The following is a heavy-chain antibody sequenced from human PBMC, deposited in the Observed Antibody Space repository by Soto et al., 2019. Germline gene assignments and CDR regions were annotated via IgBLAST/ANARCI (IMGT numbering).Heavy chain of an antibody. V-gene: IGHV3-30-3*01. Sequence: QAQLVESGGGVVQPGRSLRLSCAASGLNFNTYAMHWVRQAPGKGLEGVAVISYDGNKKYYEDSVQGRFTISRYNSNNPLGRQMNSLRAAATAVYYWARDVVAVIVGRVWYFQNWGQGTLVTVSS. D-gene: IGHD2-21*01. J-gene: IGHJ1*01. CDR3: ARDVVAVIVGRVWYFQN. CDR2: ISYDGNKK. CDR1: GLNFNTYA.